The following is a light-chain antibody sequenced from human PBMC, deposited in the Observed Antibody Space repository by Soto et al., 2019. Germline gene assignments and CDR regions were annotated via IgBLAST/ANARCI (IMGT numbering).Light chain of an antibody. CDR1: SRDIGTYSS. CDR3: CSYTANYTLV. CDR2: EVI. V-gene: IGLV2-14*01. Sequence: QSALTQPASVSGSPGHSITISCPGNSRDIGTYSSVSWYQHHPDKAPKLLMFEVIDRPSGVSDRFSGSKSGNTASLTISGLPPEEEADYYCCSYTANYTLVLGGGTKLTVL. J-gene: IGLJ3*02.